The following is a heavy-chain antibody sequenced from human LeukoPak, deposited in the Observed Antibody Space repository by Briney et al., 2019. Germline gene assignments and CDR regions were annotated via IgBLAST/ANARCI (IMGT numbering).Heavy chain of an antibody. J-gene: IGHJ4*02. CDR1: GGSLSGYY. D-gene: IGHD3-10*01. CDR3: ARDAYYYGSGSYPFDY. V-gene: IGHV4-59*01. CDR2: IYYSGST. Sequence: PSETLSLTCSVSGGSLSGYYWSWIRQPPGKGLEWIGFIYYSGSTNYNPSVKSRVIISEDTSKNQFSLRLSSVTAADTAVYYCARDAYYYGSGSYPFDYWGQGTLVTVSS.